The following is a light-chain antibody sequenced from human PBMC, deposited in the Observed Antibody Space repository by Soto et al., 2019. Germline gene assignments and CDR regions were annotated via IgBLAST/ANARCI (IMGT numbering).Light chain of an antibody. V-gene: IGKV1-39*01. CDR1: QNIKRY. Sequence: DIQLTQSPFSLSASVVDRVTITSRASQNIKRYLNWYHQKPGRAPMLLIFAATTLESGVPSRFNGSGFGTDFTLTITSLQPEDFATYYCQQSFSVPLTFGGGTKVDNK. J-gene: IGKJ4*01. CDR2: AAT. CDR3: QQSFSVPLT.